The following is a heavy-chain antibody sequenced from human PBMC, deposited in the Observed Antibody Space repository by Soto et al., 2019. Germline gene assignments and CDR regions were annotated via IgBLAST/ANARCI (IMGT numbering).Heavy chain of an antibody. CDR1: GYTFIDYY. J-gene: IGHJ6*02. CDR3: ARDYFDRSGLYGMDL. D-gene: IGHD3-22*01. Sequence: QLLQSGAEVRKPGASVKVSCKASGYTFIDYYMHWVRQAPGQGLEWMGWINPDTDDTHYAQKFQGRLIMTMDTSINTVYMELSRLTSDDTAVYYCARDYFDRSGLYGMDLWGQGTTVTVSS. CDR2: INPDTDDT. V-gene: IGHV1-2*02.